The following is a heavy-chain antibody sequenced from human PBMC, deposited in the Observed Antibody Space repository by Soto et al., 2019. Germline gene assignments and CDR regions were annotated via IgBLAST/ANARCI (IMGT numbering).Heavy chain of an antibody. J-gene: IGHJ5*02. D-gene: IGHD4-17*01. CDR3: ASSMTTVPNWFDP. CDR1: GGSFSGYY. V-gene: IGHV4-34*01. CDR2: INHSGST. Sequence: PSETLSLTCAVYGGSFSGYYWSWIRQPPGKGLEWIGEINHSGSTNYNPSLKSRVTISVDTSKNQFSLKLSSVTAADTAVYYCASSMTTVPNWFDPWGQGTLVTVSS.